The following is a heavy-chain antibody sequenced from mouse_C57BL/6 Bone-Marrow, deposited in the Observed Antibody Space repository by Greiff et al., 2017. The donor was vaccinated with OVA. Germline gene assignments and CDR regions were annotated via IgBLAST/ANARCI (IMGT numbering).Heavy chain of an antibody. J-gene: IGHJ1*03. V-gene: IGHV1-19*01. Sequence: EVQLQQSGPVLVKPGASVKMSCKASGYTFTDYYMNWVKQSHGKSLEWIGVINPYNGGTSYNQKFKGKATLTVDKSSSTAYMELNSLTSEDSAVYYCAREIYYYGSGYFDVWGTGTMVTVSS. D-gene: IGHD1-1*01. CDR3: AREIYYYGSGYFDV. CDR1: GYTFTDYY. CDR2: INPYNGGT.